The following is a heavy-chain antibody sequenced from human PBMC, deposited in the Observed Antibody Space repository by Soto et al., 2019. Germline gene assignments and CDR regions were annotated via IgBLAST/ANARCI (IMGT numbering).Heavy chain of an antibody. Sequence: PGGSLRLSCAASGFPLSNYWMHWVRQAPGEGLVWVSRIGSSGGGTTYADSVKGQFTISRDNAKNTLYLQMNSLRAEDTAVYFCTRVVDGSAGEFDYWGQGTLVTVSS. D-gene: IGHD3-10*01. CDR1: GFPLSNYW. CDR3: TRVVDGSAGEFDY. J-gene: IGHJ4*02. V-gene: IGHV3-74*01. CDR2: IGSSGGGT.